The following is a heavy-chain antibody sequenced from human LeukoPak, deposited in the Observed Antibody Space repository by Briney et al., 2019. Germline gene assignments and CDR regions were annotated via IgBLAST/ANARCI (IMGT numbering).Heavy chain of an antibody. CDR2: IYYSGST. V-gene: IGHV4-30-4*01. D-gene: IGHD1-1*01. J-gene: IGHJ4*02. Sequence: PSETLSLTCTVSGGSISSGDYYWSWIRQPPGKGLEWIGYIYYSGSTYYNPSLKSRVTISVDTSKNHFSLTLTSVTAADTAVYYCARNVRFFDSWGQGTRVTVSS. CDR3: ARNVRFFDS. CDR1: GGSISSGDYY.